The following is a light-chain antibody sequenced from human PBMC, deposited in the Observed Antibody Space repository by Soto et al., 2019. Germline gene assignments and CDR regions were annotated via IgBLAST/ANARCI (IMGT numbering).Light chain of an antibody. J-gene: IGKJ1*01. V-gene: IGKV3-11*01. CDR2: DAS. Sequence: EIVLTQSPDTLSWSSGERASVSCRASQTVSTVLAWYQPKPGQAPRLSVYDASKRAPGIPARLIGSRSGTYFTLTVSSLEPADSALSYCQQRSGWPTFGQGTNVDIK. CDR3: QQRSGWPT. CDR1: QTVSTV.